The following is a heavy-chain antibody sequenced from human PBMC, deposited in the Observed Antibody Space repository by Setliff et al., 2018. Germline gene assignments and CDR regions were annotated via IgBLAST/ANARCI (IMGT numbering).Heavy chain of an antibody. Sequence: ASETLSLTCTVSGASISANHYWGWIRQTPGKGLEWIGSISYGGNTYYDPSLKSRVTISVDTSKNQFSLNRTSVTAADTAVYYCARSPGSGAYWTPRPFYSDYWARGALVTVSS. D-gene: IGHD3-10*01. CDR1: GASISANHY. CDR2: ISYGGNT. V-gene: IGHV4-39*07. J-gene: IGHJ4*02. CDR3: ARSPGSGAYWTPRPFYSDY.